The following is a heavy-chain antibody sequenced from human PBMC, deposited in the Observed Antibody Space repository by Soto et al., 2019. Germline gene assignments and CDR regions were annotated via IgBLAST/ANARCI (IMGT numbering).Heavy chain of an antibody. CDR3: AKDNGYSHTRGTDV. J-gene: IGHJ6*02. CDR2: ISYDGSNK. Sequence: QVQLVESGGGVVQPGRSLRLSCAASGFTFSSYGMHWVRQAPGKGLEWVAVISYDGSNKYYADSVKGRFTIYRDNSKNTLYLQMNSLRAEDTAVYYCAKDNGYSHTRGTDVWGQGTTVTVSS. V-gene: IGHV3-30*18. CDR1: GFTFSSYG. D-gene: IGHD5-18*01.